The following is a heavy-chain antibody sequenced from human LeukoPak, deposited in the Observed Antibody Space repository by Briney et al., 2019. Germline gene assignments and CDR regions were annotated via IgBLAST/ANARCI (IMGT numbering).Heavy chain of an antibody. V-gene: IGHV1-69*05. CDR1: GGTFSSYA. CDR2: IIPIFGTA. CDR3: ARDGVEGGSGSLRLDY. D-gene: IGHD3-10*01. J-gene: IGHJ4*02. Sequence: SVKVSCKASGGTFSSYAVSWVRQAPGQGLEWMGRIIPIFGTANYAQKFQGRVTITTDESTSTAYMELSSLRSEDTAVYYCARDGVEGGSGSLRLDYWGQGTLVTVSS.